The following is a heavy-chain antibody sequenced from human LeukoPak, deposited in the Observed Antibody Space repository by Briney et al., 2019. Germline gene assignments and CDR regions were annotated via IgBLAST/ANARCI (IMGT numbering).Heavy chain of an antibody. CDR3: ASSTTMVRGWSFDP. J-gene: IGHJ5*02. V-gene: IGHV1-69*13. Sequence: ASVKVSCKASGGAFSSYAISWVRQAPGQGLEWMGGIIPIFGTANYAQKFQGRVTITADESTSTAYMELSSLRSEDTAVYYCASSTTMVRGWSFDPWGQGTLVTVSS. CDR1: GGAFSSYA. D-gene: IGHD3-10*01. CDR2: IIPIFGTA.